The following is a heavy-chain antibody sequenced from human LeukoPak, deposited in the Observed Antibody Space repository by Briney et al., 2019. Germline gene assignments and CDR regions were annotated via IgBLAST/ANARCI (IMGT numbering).Heavy chain of an antibody. D-gene: IGHD6-19*01. CDR3: AKDEEQWLVRFELGY. Sequence: GGSLRLSCAASGFTFSSYGMHWVRQAPGKGLEWVAVISYDGSNKYYADSVKGRFTISRDNSKNTLYLQMNSLRAEDTAVYYCAKDEEQWLVRFELGYWGQGTLVTVSS. J-gene: IGHJ4*02. CDR2: ISYDGSNK. CDR1: GFTFSSYG. V-gene: IGHV3-30*18.